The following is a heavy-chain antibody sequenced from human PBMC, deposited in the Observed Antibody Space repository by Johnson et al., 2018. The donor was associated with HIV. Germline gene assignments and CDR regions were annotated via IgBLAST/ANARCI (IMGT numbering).Heavy chain of an antibody. Sequence: QLVESGGGLVKPGGSLRLSCAASGFTFDDYSMTLVRQAPGKGLEWVSAIKWNGGSTDYTDSVKGRFTISRDNAKKSLYMQMNSLRVEDTAVYYCAREKLQFAFEIWGQWTMVTVSS. CDR1: GFTFDDYS. V-gene: IGHV3-20*04. J-gene: IGHJ3*02. D-gene: IGHD5-24*01. CDR2: IKWNGGST. CDR3: AREKLQFAFEI.